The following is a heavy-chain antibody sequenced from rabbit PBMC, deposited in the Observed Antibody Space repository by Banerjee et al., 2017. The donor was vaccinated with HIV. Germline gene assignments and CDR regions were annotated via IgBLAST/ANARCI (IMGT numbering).Heavy chain of an antibody. V-gene: IGHV1S40*01. D-gene: IGHD4-1*01. CDR2: IYAGRSVDT. J-gene: IGHJ4*01. Sequence: QSLEESGGDLVKPGASLTLTCTASGFSFSSYYYMCWVRQAPGKGLEWIGCIYAGRSVDTYYASWAKGRFTISKSSSTTVTLQLNSLTAADTATYFCASLDYYSSGPGVYFNLWGPGTLVTVS. CDR1: GFSFSSYYY. CDR3: ASLDYYSSGPGVYFNL.